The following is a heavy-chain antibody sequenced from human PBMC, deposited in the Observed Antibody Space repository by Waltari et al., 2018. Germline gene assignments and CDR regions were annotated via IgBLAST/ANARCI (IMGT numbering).Heavy chain of an antibody. D-gene: IGHD2-15*01. CDR3: ARAESGGMFDYYYGMDV. CDR2: IYSGGIT. CDR1: GFNVPTHY. J-gene: IGHJ6*02. V-gene: IGHV3-53*01. Sequence: ELQLVESGGGLIQPGGSLRLSCAASGFNVPTHYMPRGRQALGKGLEWISVIYSGGITYYADSVKGRFTISRDSYRNTLSLQMISLRAEDTAVYYCARAESGGMFDYYYGMDVWGQGTTVTVSS.